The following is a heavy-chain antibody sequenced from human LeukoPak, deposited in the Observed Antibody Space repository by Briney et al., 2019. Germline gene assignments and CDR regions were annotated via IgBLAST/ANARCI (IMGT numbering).Heavy chain of an antibody. J-gene: IGHJ4*02. CDR2: ISWNSGSI. Sequence: PGGSLRLSCAASGFTFDDYAMRWVRQAPGKGLEWVSGISWNSGSISYADSVKGRFTISRDNAKNSLYLQMNSLRAEDTAFYYCAKGRSSHIVAYDFDDWGQGTMVTVSS. CDR3: AKGRSSHIVAYDFDD. V-gene: IGHV3-9*01. D-gene: IGHD2-21*01. CDR1: GFTFDDYA.